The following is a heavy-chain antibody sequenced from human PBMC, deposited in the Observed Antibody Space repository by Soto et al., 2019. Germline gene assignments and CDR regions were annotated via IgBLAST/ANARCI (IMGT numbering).Heavy chain of an antibody. CDR2: IHGRGGRA. CDR1: GITFRNYD. J-gene: IGHJ5*02. Sequence: EVQLVESGGGLVQPGGSLRLSCAASGITFRNYDMSWVRQAPGKWLEWVSAIHGRGGRAYYADSVKVRFTVSRDDSQNTKYLHMSDLSVDDMALYNCANDAVAGNGELDCCAPWGQGNLVTVSS. V-gene: IGHV3-23*04. D-gene: IGHD6-19*01. CDR3: ANDAVAGNGELDCCAP.